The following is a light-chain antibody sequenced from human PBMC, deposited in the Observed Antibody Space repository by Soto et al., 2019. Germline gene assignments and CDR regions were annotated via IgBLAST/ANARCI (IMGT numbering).Light chain of an antibody. CDR1: SSDIGGYNY. Sequence: QSALTQPASVSGSPGQSITISCTGTSSDIGGYNYVSWYQQHPRKAPKLMIYDVRSRPSGVSDRFSASKSGNTASLTITGLQAEDEADYYCNSYTSGNTVIFGGGTKVTVL. V-gene: IGLV2-14*01. J-gene: IGLJ2*01. CDR2: DVR. CDR3: NSYTSGNTVI.